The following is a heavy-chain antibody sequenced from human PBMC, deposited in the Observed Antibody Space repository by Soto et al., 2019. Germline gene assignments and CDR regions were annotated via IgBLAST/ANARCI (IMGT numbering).Heavy chain of an antibody. Sequence: SETLSLTCTVSGGSISSYYWSWIRQPPGKGLEWIGYIYYSGSTNYNPSLKSRVTISVDTSKNQFSLKLSSVTAADTAVYYCARVYSSVIYGMDVWGQGTTVTVSS. V-gene: IGHV4-59*01. CDR3: ARVYSSVIYGMDV. D-gene: IGHD6-25*01. CDR1: GGSISSYY. CDR2: IYYSGST. J-gene: IGHJ6*02.